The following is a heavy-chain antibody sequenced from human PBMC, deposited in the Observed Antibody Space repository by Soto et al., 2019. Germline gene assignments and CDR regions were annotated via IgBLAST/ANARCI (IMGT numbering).Heavy chain of an antibody. D-gene: IGHD4-17*01. Sequence: SETLSLTCAVSGGSISSSNWWSWVRQPPGKGLEWIGEIYHSGSTNYNPSLKSRVTISVDKSKNQFSLKLSSVTAADTAVYYCARDGLTVTTDYGMDVWGQGTTVTVSS. V-gene: IGHV4-4*02. CDR2: IYHSGST. J-gene: IGHJ6*02. CDR1: GGSISSSNW. CDR3: ARDGLTVTTDYGMDV.